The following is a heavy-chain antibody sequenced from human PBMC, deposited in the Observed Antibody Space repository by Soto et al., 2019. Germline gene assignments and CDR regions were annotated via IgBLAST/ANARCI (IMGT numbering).Heavy chain of an antibody. Sequence: QVQLVQSGAEVKKPGSSVKVSCKASGGTFSSYTISWVRQAPGQGLEWMGRIIPILGIANYAQKFQGRVTITADKSTSTAYMELSSLRSEDTAVYYCARDYYGSGPLNYYGMDVWGQGTTVTVSS. CDR3: ARDYYGSGPLNYYGMDV. D-gene: IGHD3-10*01. V-gene: IGHV1-69*08. J-gene: IGHJ6*02. CDR1: GGTFSSYT. CDR2: IIPILGIA.